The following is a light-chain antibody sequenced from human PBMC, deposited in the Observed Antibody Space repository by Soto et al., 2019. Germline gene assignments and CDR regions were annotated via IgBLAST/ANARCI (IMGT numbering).Light chain of an antibody. Sequence: QSVLTQPPSASGTPGQRVTISCSGSSSNIGSNYVYWYQQLPGTAPKLLIYRNNQRPSGVPDRFSGSKSGTSASLAISGLRSEDEADYYCAAWDDSLSGQDFGTGTKLTVL. V-gene: IGLV1-47*01. CDR1: SSNIGSNY. CDR2: RNN. CDR3: AAWDDSLSGQD. J-gene: IGLJ1*01.